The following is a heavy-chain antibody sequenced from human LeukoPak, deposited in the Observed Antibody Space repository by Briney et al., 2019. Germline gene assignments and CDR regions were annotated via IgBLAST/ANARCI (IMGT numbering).Heavy chain of an antibody. CDR3: ARENYKYDSGAYYRFRNWLDP. Sequence: SETLSLTCSVSGGSISNSRYYWGWLRQPPGKGLEWIGSIYYSGATNSNPSLRSRLTISVDTSKNQFSLKLTSVTAADTAVYYCARENYKYDSGAYYRFRNWLDPWGQGTLVTVSS. CDR1: GGSISNSRYY. V-gene: IGHV4-39*07. CDR2: IYYSGAT. D-gene: IGHD3-22*01. J-gene: IGHJ5*02.